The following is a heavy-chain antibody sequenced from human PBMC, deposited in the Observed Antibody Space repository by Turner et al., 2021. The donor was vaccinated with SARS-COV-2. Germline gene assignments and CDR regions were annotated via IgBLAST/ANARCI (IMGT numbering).Heavy chain of an antibody. CDR2: VANSGTT. V-gene: IGHV4-39*01. Sequence: QLQLQESGPGLVKLSETLSLTCTVSNGSISSSSYYWGWIRQPPGKGLEWIGSVANSGTTYYNPSLKSRVTISVDTSKNQFSLKLSSVTAADTAVYYCARRVRTGNTGYYFDYWGQGTLVTVSS. CDR3: ARRVRTGNTGYYFDY. D-gene: IGHD1-7*01. CDR1: NGSISSSSYY. J-gene: IGHJ4*02.